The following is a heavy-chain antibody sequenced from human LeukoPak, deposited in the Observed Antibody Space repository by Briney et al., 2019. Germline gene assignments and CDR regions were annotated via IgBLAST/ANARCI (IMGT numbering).Heavy chain of an antibody. V-gene: IGHV4-34*01. D-gene: IGHD2-15*01. CDR2: INHSGST. CDR1: GGSFSGYY. Sequence: SETLSLTCAVYGGSFSGYYWSWIRQPPGKGLEWIGEINHSGSTNYNPSLKSRVTISVDTSKNQFSLKLSSVTAADTAVYYCARDQGTPGPSYFDYWGQGTLVTVSS. J-gene: IGHJ4*02. CDR3: ARDQGTPGPSYFDY.